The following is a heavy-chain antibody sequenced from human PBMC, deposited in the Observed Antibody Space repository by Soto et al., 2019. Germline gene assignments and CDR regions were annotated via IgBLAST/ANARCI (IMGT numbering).Heavy chain of an antibody. V-gene: IGHV4-31*03. CDR1: GGSISSGGYY. Sequence: QVQLQESGPGLVKPSQTLSLTCTVSGGSISSGGYYWSWIRQHPGKGLEWIGYIYCSGSTYYNPSLKSRVTIPVDTSKNQFSLKLSSGAAADTAVYYCASHLWCGESPRFDPWGQGTLVTVS. CDR3: ASHLWCGESPRFDP. J-gene: IGHJ5*02. CDR2: IYCSGST. D-gene: IGHD3-10*01.